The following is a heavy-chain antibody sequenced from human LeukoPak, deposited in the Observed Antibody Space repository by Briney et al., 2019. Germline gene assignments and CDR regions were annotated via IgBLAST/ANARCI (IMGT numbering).Heavy chain of an antibody. CDR1: DYSIRSGYY. Sequence: SETLSLTCAVSDYSIRSGYYWGWIRQPPGKGPEWIASMYHSGSTYYNPSLKTRVTISVDTSKNQFSLKLSSVTAADTAVYYCAREGYSGQPSRSPFDYWGQGTLVTVSS. CDR2: MYHSGST. CDR3: AREGYSGQPSRSPFDY. J-gene: IGHJ4*02. D-gene: IGHD6-13*01. V-gene: IGHV4-38-2*02.